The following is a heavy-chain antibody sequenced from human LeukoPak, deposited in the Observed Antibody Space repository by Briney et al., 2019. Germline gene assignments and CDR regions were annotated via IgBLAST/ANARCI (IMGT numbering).Heavy chain of an antibody. CDR2: ITSSGTYT. CDR3: ARDPYSGNYGTYYYYYMDV. CDR1: GFTFSNYN. D-gene: IGHD1-26*01. V-gene: IGHV3-21*01. J-gene: IGHJ6*03. Sequence: PGGSLRLSCADSGFTFSNYNMNWVRQAPGKAMEWVSSITSSGTYTFYADSAKGRFTISRDNAKNSLYLQMDSLGPEDTAVYYCARDPYSGNYGTYYYYYMDVWGKGATVTISS.